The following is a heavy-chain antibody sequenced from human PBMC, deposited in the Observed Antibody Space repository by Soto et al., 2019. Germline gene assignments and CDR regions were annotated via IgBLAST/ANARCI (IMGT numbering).Heavy chain of an antibody. V-gene: IGHV4-30-4*01. J-gene: IGHJ6*02. D-gene: IGHD1-7*01. CDR3: AILTGTTARYYSSYGMDV. Sequence: QVQLQESGPGLVKPSQTLSLTCTVSGGSISSGDYYWSWIRQPPGKGLEWIGYIYYRGSTYYNPPLESRVTLSVDTSKHRFSLKQSSVAAADPAVYYCAILTGTTARYYSSYGMDVWGQGTTVTVSS. CDR2: IYYRGST. CDR1: GGSISSGDYY.